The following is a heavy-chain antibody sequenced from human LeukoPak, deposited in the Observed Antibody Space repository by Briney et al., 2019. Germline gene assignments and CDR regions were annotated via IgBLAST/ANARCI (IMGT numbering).Heavy chain of an antibody. Sequence: SETLSLTCTVSGGSISSYCWSWIRQPPGKGLEWIGYIYYSGSTNYNPSLKSRVTISVDTSKNQFSLKLSSVTAADTAVYYCARLPYSYGSGAGYLDLWGRGTLVTVSS. V-gene: IGHV4-59*01. J-gene: IGHJ2*01. CDR3: ARLPYSYGSGAGYLDL. CDR1: GGSISSYC. D-gene: IGHD5-18*01. CDR2: IYYSGST.